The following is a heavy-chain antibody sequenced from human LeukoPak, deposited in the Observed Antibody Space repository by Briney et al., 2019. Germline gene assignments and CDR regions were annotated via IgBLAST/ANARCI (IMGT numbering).Heavy chain of an antibody. CDR2: ISYDGSNK. D-gene: IGHD6-19*01. CDR3: VRDSVPRAVAVHFDY. Sequence: PGGSLRLSCAASGFTFSSYAMHWVRQAPGKGLGWVAVISYDGSNKYYADSVKGRFTISRDNSKNTLYLQMNSLRAEDTAVYYCVRDSVPRAVAVHFDYWGQGTLVTVSS. J-gene: IGHJ4*02. CDR1: GFTFSSYA. V-gene: IGHV3-30-3*01.